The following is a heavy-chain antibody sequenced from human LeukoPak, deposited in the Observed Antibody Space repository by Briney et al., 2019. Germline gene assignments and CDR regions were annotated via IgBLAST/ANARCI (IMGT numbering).Heavy chain of an antibody. CDR2: IIPIPPTA. D-gene: IGHD5-18*01. CDR1: GVTFSGYA. V-gene: IGHV1-69*05. J-gene: IGHJ5*02. Sequence: ASVKVSCKASGVTFSGYAINWLRQAPGQGLEWMGGIIPIPPTANYAQKFHGRVTITTDEFTTTAYMELSSLRSEDTAVYYCATGQVSDTSLVTWFDPWGQGTLVTVSS. CDR3: ATGQVSDTSLVTWFDP.